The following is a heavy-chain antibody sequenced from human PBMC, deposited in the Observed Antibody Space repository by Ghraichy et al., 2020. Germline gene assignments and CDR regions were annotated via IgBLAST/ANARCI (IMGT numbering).Heavy chain of an antibody. Sequence: GGSLRLSCAASRFTFSGYSMHWVRQAPGKGLEWVAVISYDGSSKYYADSVKGRFTISRDNSKNTVFMQMNSLRAEDTAVYYCARDIKSSSWSYYYYARDVWGQGTPGTVS. D-gene: IGHD6-13*01. V-gene: IGHV3-30-3*01. CDR3: ARDIKSSSWSYYYYARDV. CDR1: RFTFSGYS. CDR2: ISYDGSSK. J-gene: IGHJ6*02.